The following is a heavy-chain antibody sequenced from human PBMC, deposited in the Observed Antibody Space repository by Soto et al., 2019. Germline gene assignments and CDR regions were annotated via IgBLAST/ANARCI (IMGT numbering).Heavy chain of an antibody. CDR1: GGSISSYF. V-gene: IGHV4-59*01. CDR3: ARDHKEAFDI. J-gene: IGHJ3*02. Sequence: LSLTCTVSGGSISSYFLNWIRQAPGKGLEWIGYMYFNESTNYNPSLKSRVTISLDTSKSLFSLKLNSVTAADTAVYCCARDHKEAFDIWGQGTLVTVSS. CDR2: MYFNEST.